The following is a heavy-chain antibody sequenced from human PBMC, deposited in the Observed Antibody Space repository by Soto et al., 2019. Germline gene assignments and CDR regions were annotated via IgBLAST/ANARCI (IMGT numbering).Heavy chain of an antibody. CDR3: ARGLYGDYSWEASDI. D-gene: IGHD4-17*01. CDR2: VYYSGYT. Sequence: QVQLQESGPGLVKPSETLSLTCTVSSGSISTYYWSWIRQPPGKGLEWIGYVYYSGYTNYNPSLNSRVTISVDTSKNQFSMKLTSVTAADPAVYYCARGLYGDYSWEASDIWGQGTMVTVSS. J-gene: IGHJ3*02. V-gene: IGHV4-59*01. CDR1: SGSISTYY.